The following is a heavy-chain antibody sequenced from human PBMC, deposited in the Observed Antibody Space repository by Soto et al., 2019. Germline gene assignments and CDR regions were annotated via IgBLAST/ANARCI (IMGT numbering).Heavy chain of an antibody. J-gene: IGHJ3*02. CDR1: GYTFTSYA. Sequence: ASVKVSCKASGYTFTSYAMHWVRQAPGQRLEWMGWINAGNGNTKYSQKFQGRVTITRDTSASTAYMELSSLRSEDTAVYYCARVGTLNDILTGYIWAYDAFDIWGQGTMVTVSS. V-gene: IGHV1-3*01. CDR2: INAGNGNT. CDR3: ARVGTLNDILTGYIWAYDAFDI. D-gene: IGHD3-9*01.